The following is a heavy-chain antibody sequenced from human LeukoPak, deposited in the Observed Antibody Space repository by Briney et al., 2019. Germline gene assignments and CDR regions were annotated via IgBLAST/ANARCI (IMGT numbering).Heavy chain of an antibody. D-gene: IGHD3-9*01. J-gene: IGHJ4*02. Sequence: SETLSLTCTVSGGSISSSSYYWGWIRQPPGKGLEWIGSIYYSGSTYYNPSLKSRVTISVDTSKNQFSLKLSSVTAADTAVYYCARGEFLTGYYILGYWGQGTLVTVSS. CDR3: ARGEFLTGYYILGY. CDR1: GGSISSSSYY. V-gene: IGHV4-39*07. CDR2: IYYSGST.